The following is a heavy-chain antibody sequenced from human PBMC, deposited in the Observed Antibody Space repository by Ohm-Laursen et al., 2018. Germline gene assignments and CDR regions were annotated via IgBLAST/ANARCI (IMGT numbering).Heavy chain of an antibody. D-gene: IGHD6-19*01. Sequence: VKISCKASGGTFSSYAISWVRQAPGQGLEWMGRIIPILGIANYAQKFQGRVTITADKSTSTAYMELSSLRSEDTAVYYCARYSSGWYNDYYYGMDVWGQGTTVTVSS. CDR2: IIPILGIA. CDR3: ARYSSGWYNDYYYGMDV. V-gene: IGHV1-69*10. CDR1: GGTFSSYA. J-gene: IGHJ6*02.